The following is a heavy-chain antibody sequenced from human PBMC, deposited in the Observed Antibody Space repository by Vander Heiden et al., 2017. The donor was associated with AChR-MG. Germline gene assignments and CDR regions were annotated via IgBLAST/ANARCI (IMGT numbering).Heavy chain of an antibody. J-gene: IGHJ4*02. CDR1: GFTFSSYS. V-gene: IGHV3-48*02. CDR2: ISSSSSTI. D-gene: IGHD3-22*01. Sequence: EVQLVESGGGLVQPGGSLRLSCAASGFTFSSYSMNWVRQAPGKGLEWVSYISSSSSTIYYADSVKGRFTISRDNAKNSLYLQMNSLRDEDTAVYYCAAYYYDSSGYRYWGQGTLVTVSS. CDR3: AAYYYDSSGYRY.